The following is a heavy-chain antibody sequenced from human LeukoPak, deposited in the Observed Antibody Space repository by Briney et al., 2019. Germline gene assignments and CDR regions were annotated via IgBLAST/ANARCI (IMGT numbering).Heavy chain of an antibody. CDR2: IHHSGST. D-gene: IGHD3-10*01. Sequence: SETLSLTCTVSGYSISSSYSWGWIRQPPEKGLERIGSIHHSGSTDYNPSLKSRVTISVDTSKNQFSLKLSSVTAADTAVYYCARDPTRVRGVIPFDPWGQGTLVTVSS. CDR3: ARDPTRVRGVIPFDP. CDR1: GYSISSSYS. V-gene: IGHV4-38-2*02. J-gene: IGHJ5*02.